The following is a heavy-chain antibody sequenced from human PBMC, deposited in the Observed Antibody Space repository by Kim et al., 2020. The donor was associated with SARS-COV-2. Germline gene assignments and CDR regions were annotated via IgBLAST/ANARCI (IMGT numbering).Heavy chain of an antibody. Sequence: GWSLRLSCATSGFTFSSYWMHWVRQAPGKGLVWVSRIHSDGSSANFADSVKGRFTISRDNAKNTLYLQMDSLRAEDTAVYYCARGGSTWYDFWGQGTLVT. V-gene: IGHV3-74*01. CDR3: ARGGSTWYDF. CDR2: IHSDGSSA. CDR1: GFTFSSYW. J-gene: IGHJ5*01. D-gene: IGHD3-10*01.